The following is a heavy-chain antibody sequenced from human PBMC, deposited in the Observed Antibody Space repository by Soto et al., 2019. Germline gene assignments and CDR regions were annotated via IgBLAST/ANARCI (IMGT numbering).Heavy chain of an antibody. Sequence: ASVKVSCKASGGTFSSYTISWVRQAPGQGLEWMGRIIPILGIANYAQKFQGRVTITADKSTSTAYMELSSLRSEDTAVYYCASNTVTTGYYFDYWGQGTLVTVSS. CDR3: ASNTVTTGYYFDY. J-gene: IGHJ4*02. CDR1: GGTFSSYT. CDR2: IIPILGIA. D-gene: IGHD4-17*01. V-gene: IGHV1-69*02.